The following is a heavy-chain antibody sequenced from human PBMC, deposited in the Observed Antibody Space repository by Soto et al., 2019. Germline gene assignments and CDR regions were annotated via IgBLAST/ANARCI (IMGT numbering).Heavy chain of an antibody. J-gene: IGHJ4*02. D-gene: IGHD6-13*01. CDR3: ARDRIYSSSWYDY. CDR1: GFTFSSYA. V-gene: IGHV3-30-3*01. CDR2: ISYDGSNK. Sequence: QVQLVESGGGVVQPGRSLRLSCAASGFTFSSYAMHWVRQAPGKGLEWVAVISYDGSNKYYADSVKGRFTISRDNSKDTLYLQRNSLRAEDTAVYYCARDRIYSSSWYDYWGQGTLGTVSS.